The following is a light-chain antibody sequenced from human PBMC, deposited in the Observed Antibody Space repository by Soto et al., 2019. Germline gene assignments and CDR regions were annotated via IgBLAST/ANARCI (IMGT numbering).Light chain of an antibody. CDR1: QSTPSSYNNNNY. CDR2: WAY. Sequence: FITHSTRHQCLSLSASATMNRNSSQSTPSSYNNNNYLAWYQQTPGQSNQTIIHWAYTRDSGVTDRFSGSGSGTDFPLTIRSLQDEDVAVYFCKKSHSPPLTFGGGNQVDIK. V-gene: IGKV4-1*01. CDR3: KKSHSPPLT. J-gene: IGKJ4*01.